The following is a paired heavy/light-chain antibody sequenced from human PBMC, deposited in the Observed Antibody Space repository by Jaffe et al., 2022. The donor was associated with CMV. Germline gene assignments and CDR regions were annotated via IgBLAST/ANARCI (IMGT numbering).Light chain of an antibody. CDR1: QDINNY. V-gene: IGKV1-33*01. Sequence: DIYMTQSPSSLSASVGDRVTITCQASQDINNYLSWYQQNPGKAPRLLIYDTSNLETGVPSRFSGSGFGTDFTLTISSLQPEDIGTYYCQQYENIPLTFGGGTKVEIK. CDR2: DTS. J-gene: IGKJ4*01. CDR3: QQYENIPLT.
Heavy chain of an antibody. Sequence: EVHLAESGGGLVQPGRSPRLSCAAAGFTFAEYTMTWVRQAPGKGLEWVGFIRSERFGGTTEYAASVKGRFSISRDDSRNIVYLQMNSLRIEDTAVYYCTRGNRGRAWGQGTLVTVSS. V-gene: IGHV3-49*04. CDR2: IRSERFGGTT. CDR1: GFTFAEYT. J-gene: IGHJ5*02. CDR3: TRGNRGRA. D-gene: IGHD3-10*01.